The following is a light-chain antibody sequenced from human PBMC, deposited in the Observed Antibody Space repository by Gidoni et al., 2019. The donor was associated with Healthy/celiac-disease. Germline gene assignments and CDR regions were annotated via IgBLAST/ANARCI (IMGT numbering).Light chain of an antibody. V-gene: IGKV1-39*01. Sequence: DIQMTQSPSSLSASVGDRVTITCRASQSISSYLNWYQQKPGKAPKLLIYAASSLQSGVPSRFSGSGSGTDFTLNISSLQPEDVATYYCQQSYSTRFTFGPGTKVDIK. J-gene: IGKJ3*01. CDR1: QSISSY. CDR3: QQSYSTRFT. CDR2: AAS.